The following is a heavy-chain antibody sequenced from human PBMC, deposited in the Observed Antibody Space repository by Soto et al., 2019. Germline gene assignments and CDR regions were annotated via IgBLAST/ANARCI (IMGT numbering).Heavy chain of an antibody. CDR3: ARRYGHPSDI. CDR1: GGSISSYY. V-gene: IGHV4-59*12. D-gene: IGHD1-20*01. Sequence: PSETLSLTCTVSGGSISSYYWSWIRQPPGKGLEWIGYIYYSGSTNYNPSLKSRVTISVDTSKNQISLKLSSVTAADTAVYYCARRYGHPSDIWGHGTMVTVS. J-gene: IGHJ3*02. CDR2: IYYSGST.